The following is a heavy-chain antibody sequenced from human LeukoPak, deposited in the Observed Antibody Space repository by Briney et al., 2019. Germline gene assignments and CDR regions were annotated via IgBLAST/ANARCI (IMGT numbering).Heavy chain of an antibody. CDR1: GGSFSSYY. Sequence: PSETLSLTCTVSGGSFSSYYWSWIRQPPGKGLEWIGYIYYSGSTNYNPSLKSRVTISVDTSKNQFSLKLSSVTAADTAVYYCARLRSYCGGDCFYYFDYWGQGTLVTVSS. V-gene: IGHV4-59*01. J-gene: IGHJ4*02. CDR2: IYYSGST. D-gene: IGHD2-21*02. CDR3: ARLRSYCGGDCFYYFDY.